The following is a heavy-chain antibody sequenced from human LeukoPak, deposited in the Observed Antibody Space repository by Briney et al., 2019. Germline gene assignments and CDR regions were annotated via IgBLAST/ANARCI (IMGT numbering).Heavy chain of an antibody. Sequence: GGSLRLSCAASGFTFSDYYMSWIRQAPGKGLEWVSYISSSGSTIYYTDSVKGRFTVSRDNAKNSLYLRMNSLRAEDTAVYYCARGQDYSYYYYMDVWGKGTTVTVSS. J-gene: IGHJ6*03. CDR2: ISSSGSTI. V-gene: IGHV3-11*04. CDR1: GFTFSDYY. CDR3: ARGQDYSYYYYMDV.